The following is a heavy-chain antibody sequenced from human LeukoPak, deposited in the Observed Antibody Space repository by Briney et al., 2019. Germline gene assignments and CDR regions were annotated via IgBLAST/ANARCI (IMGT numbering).Heavy chain of an antibody. D-gene: IGHD4-17*01. J-gene: IGHJ4*02. V-gene: IGHV4-34*01. Sequence: PSETLSLTCAVYGGSFSGYYWSWIRQPPGKGLEWIGEINHSGSTNYNPSLKSRVTISVDTSKNQFSLKLSSVTAADTAVYYCARGELYGDIPPYYFDYWGQGTLATVSS. CDR2: INHSGST. CDR3: ARGELYGDIPPYYFDY. CDR1: GGSFSGYY.